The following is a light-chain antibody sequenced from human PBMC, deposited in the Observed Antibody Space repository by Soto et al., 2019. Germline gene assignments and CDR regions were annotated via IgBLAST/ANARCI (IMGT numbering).Light chain of an antibody. J-gene: IGKJ5*01. V-gene: IGKV1-12*01. Sequence: DIQMTQTPSSVSASVGDRVTITCRASQGISSWLAWYQHRPGKAPKLLIYEASRLQGGVPSRFSAIGSGKDFTLIISSLQPDDSATYYCQQSYRTPTFGQGTRPEIK. CDR3: QQSYRTPT. CDR2: EAS. CDR1: QGISSW.